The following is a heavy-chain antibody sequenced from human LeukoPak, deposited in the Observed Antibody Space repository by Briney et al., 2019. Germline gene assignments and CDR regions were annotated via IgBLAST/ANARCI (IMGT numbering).Heavy chain of an antibody. Sequence: GGSLRLSCVVSGFTFSESWMSWVRQAPGKGLGWVASLNLDGSDKYYVDSVKGRFTISRDNAKNSLYLQMDSLRVEDTAVYYCAKGKRYPDYWGQGTLVTVSS. CDR3: AKGKRYPDY. CDR1: GFTFSESW. CDR2: LNLDGSDK. D-gene: IGHD1-1*01. V-gene: IGHV3-7*03. J-gene: IGHJ4*02.